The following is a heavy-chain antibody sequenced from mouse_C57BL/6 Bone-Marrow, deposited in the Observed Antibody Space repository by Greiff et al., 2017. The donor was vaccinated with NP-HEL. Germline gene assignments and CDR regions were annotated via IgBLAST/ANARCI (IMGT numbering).Heavy chain of an antibody. CDR3: ARDVRALPEGIGAMDY. V-gene: IGHV7-1*01. CDR1: GFTFSDFY. Sequence: EVMLVESGGGLVQSGRSLRLSCATSGFTFSDFYMEWVRQAPGKGLEWIAASRNKANDYTTVYSASVKGRFIVSRDTSQSILYLQMNALRAEDTAIYYCARDVRALPEGIGAMDYWGQGTSVTVSS. CDR2: SRNKANDYTT. D-gene: IGHD1-2*01. J-gene: IGHJ4*01.